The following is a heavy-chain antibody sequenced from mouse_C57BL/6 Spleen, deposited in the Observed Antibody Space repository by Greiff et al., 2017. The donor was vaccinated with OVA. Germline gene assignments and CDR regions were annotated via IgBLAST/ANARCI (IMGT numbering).Heavy chain of an antibody. V-gene: IGHV5-4*03. Sequence: EVMLVESGGGLVKPGGSLKLSCAASGFTFSSYAMSWVRQTPEKRLEWVATISDGGSYTYYPDNVKGRFTISRDNAKNNLYLQMSHLKSEDTAMYYCARSGGSRYFDVWGTGTTVTVSS. D-gene: IGHD1-1*01. CDR1: GFTFSSYA. J-gene: IGHJ1*03. CDR2: ISDGGSYT. CDR3: ARSGGSRYFDV.